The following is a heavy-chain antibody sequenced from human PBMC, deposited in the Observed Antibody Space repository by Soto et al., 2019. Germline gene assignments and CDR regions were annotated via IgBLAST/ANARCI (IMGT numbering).Heavy chain of an antibody. J-gene: IGHJ4*02. V-gene: IGHV1-2*02. CDR3: ARNCSSTSCHLTGFDY. Sequence: GASVKVSCKASGYTFTGYYMHWVRQAPGQGLEWMGWINPNSGGTNYAQKFQGRVTMTRDTSISTAYMELSRLRSDDTAVYYCARNCSSTSCHLTGFDYWGQGTLVTVSS. CDR2: INPNSGGT. CDR1: GYTFTGYY. D-gene: IGHD2-2*01.